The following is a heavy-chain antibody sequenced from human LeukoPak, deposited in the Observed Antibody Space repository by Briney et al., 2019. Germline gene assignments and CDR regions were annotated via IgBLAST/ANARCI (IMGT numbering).Heavy chain of an antibody. Sequence: ASVKVSCKASGYTFTGYYMHWVRQAPGQGLEWMGWINPNSGGTNYAQKFQGRVTMIRDTSISTAYMELSRLRSDDTAVYYCAGIVVVTANRDTQFDYWGQGTLVTVSS. CDR1: GYTFTGYY. CDR3: AGIVVVTANRDTQFDY. D-gene: IGHD2-21*02. V-gene: IGHV1-2*02. J-gene: IGHJ4*02. CDR2: INPNSGGT.